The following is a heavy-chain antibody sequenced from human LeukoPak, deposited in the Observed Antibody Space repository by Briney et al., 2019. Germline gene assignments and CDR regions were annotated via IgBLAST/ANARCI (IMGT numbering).Heavy chain of an antibody. CDR1: GYTFTSYY. J-gene: IGHJ3*02. Sequence: ASVKVSCKASGYTFTSYYMHWVRQAPGQGLEWMGIINPSGGSTSYAQKFQGRVTMTRDTSTSTVYMELSSLRSEDTAVYYCARVGGKIYGDYLDAFDIWGQGTMVTVSS. CDR2: INPSGGST. D-gene: IGHD4-17*01. V-gene: IGHV1-46*01. CDR3: ARVGGKIYGDYLDAFDI.